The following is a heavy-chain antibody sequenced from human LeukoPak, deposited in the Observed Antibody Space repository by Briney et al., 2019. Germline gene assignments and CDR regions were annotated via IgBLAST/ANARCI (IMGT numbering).Heavy chain of an antibody. CDR2: IYYSGST. V-gene: IGHV4-59*11. D-gene: IGHD3-22*01. CDR1: GGSISSHY. J-gene: IGHJ4*02. Sequence: SETLSLTCAVYGGSISSHYWSWIRRPPGKGLEWIGYIYYSGSTNYNPSLKSRVTISVDTSKNQFSLKLSSVTAADTAVYYCARVGYYDSSGYYFDYWGQGTLVTVSS. CDR3: ARVGYYDSSGYYFDY.